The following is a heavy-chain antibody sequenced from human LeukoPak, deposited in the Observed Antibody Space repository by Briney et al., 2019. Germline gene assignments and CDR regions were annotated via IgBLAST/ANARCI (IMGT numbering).Heavy chain of an antibody. CDR1: GYSFTSYW. CDR3: ARLGADIVVVPAASYFDY. J-gene: IGHJ4*02. Sequence: GESLKISCKGSGYSFTSYWIGWVRQIPGKGLEWMGIIYPGDSDTRYSPSFQGQVTISADKSISTAYLQWSSLKASDTAMYYCARLGADIVVVPAASYFDYWGQGTLVIVSS. V-gene: IGHV5-51*01. D-gene: IGHD2-2*01. CDR2: IYPGDSDT.